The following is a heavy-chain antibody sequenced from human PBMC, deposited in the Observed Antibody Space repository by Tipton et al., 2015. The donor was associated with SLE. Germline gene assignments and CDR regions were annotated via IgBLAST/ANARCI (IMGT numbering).Heavy chain of an antibody. CDR1: GFTFSRYA. J-gene: IGHJ4*02. CDR3: ARDLAGHLGY. V-gene: IGHV3-7*03. Sequence: SGFTFSRYAMSWVRQAPGKGLEWVANIKQDGSEKYYLDSVKGRFTISRDNANNSLYLQMNSLRAEDTAVYYCARDLAGHLGYWGQGTLVTVSS. CDR2: IKQDGSEK.